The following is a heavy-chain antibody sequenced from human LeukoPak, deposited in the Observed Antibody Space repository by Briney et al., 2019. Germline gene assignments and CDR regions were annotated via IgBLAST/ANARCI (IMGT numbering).Heavy chain of an antibody. V-gene: IGHV3-23*01. CDR2: ISGSGGST. Sequence: GGSLRLSCAASGFTFSSYAMSWVRQAPGKGLEWASAISGSGGSTYYADSVKRRFTISRDNSKNTLYLQMNSLRAEDTAVYYCAKDRSIAAAGRNYYYGMDVWGKGTTVTVSS. D-gene: IGHD6-13*01. J-gene: IGHJ6*04. CDR3: AKDRSIAAAGRNYYYGMDV. CDR1: GFTFSSYA.